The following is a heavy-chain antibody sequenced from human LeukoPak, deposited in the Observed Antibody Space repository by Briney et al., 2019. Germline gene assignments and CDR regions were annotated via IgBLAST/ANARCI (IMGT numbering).Heavy chain of an antibody. CDR3: VSGLVGTTNF. CDR1: GFTFSSYW. V-gene: IGHV3-74*01. J-gene: IGHJ4*02. D-gene: IGHD1-26*01. Sequence: GGSLRLSCAASGFTFSSYWMYWVRQAPGKGLAWVSRISGDGSSTNYADSVKGRFTISRDNAESTLYLQMNSLRAEDTAVYYCVSGLVGTTNFWGQGTLVTVSS. CDR2: ISGDGSST.